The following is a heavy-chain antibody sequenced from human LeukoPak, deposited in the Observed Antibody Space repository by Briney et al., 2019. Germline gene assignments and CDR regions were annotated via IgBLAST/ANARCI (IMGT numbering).Heavy chain of an antibody. CDR2: IKQDGSEK. J-gene: IGHJ4*02. Sequence: GGSLRLSCAASGFTFTKYWMTWVRQAQGKGLEWVANIKQDGSEKFYVDSVKGRFTISRDNAKNSLDLQINSLGAEDTAVYYCARGLDCRSTSCYLDNWGQGTLVTVSS. V-gene: IGHV3-7*01. CDR3: ARGLDCRSTSCYLDN. D-gene: IGHD2-2*01. CDR1: GFTFTKYW.